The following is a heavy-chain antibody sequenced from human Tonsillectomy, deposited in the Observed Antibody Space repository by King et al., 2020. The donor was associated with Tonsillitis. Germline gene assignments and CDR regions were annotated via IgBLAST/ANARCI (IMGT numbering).Heavy chain of an antibody. CDR3: TSLGDDTVTTFNY. CDR1: GFTFSGSA. Sequence: VQLVESGGGLVQPGGSLKLPCTASGFTFSGSAMHWVRQASGRGLEWVGRIRSKVNSYATEYAASVEGRFPVSRDDSNNMAYLQMNSLKTEETAVYYCTSLGDDTVTTFNYWGQGTLVTVSS. CDR2: IRSKVNSYAT. V-gene: IGHV3-73*02. J-gene: IGHJ4*02. D-gene: IGHD4-11*01.